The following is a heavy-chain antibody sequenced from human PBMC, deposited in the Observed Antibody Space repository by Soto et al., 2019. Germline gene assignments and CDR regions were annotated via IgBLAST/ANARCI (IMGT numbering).Heavy chain of an antibody. J-gene: IGHJ4*02. Sequence: SETLSLTCTVSGGSISRGGYYWSGIRQHPGKGLEWIGYIYYSGSTYYNPSLKSRVTISVDTSKNQFSLKLSSVTAAGTAVDYCATGTLATIQRHFDYWRQGPLVTVSS. CDR2: IYYSGST. V-gene: IGHV4-31*03. D-gene: IGHD5-12*01. CDR3: ATGTLATIQRHFDY. CDR1: GGSISRGGYY.